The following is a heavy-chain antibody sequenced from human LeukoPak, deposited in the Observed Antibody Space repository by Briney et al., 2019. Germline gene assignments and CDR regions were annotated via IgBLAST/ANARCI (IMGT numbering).Heavy chain of an antibody. V-gene: IGHV3-30*02. CDR1: GFTFSSYG. Sequence: HPGGSLTLPCAASGFTFSSYGTHWVRHAPGKGLEWVAVIWYDGSNKYYADSVKGRFTISRDNSKNTLYLQMSSLRAEDTAVYYCAKELGFLEWLWGGFDYWGQGTLVTVSS. J-gene: IGHJ4*02. D-gene: IGHD3-3*01. CDR3: AKELGFLEWLWGGFDY. CDR2: IWYDGSNK.